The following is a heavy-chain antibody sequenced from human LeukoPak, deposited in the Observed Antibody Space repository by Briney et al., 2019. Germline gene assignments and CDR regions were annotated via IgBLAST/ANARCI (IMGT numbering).Heavy chain of an antibody. Sequence: GGSLRLSCAASGFTFSSYSMNWVRQAPGKGLEWVSYTSSSSSTIYYADSVKGRFTISRDNSKNTLYLQMNSLRAEDTAVYYCAKVVSGGEYDFWSGYNPFDYWGQGTLVTVSS. V-gene: IGHV3-48*01. CDR2: TSSSSSTI. CDR3: AKVVSGGEYDFWSGYNPFDY. CDR1: GFTFSSYS. J-gene: IGHJ4*02. D-gene: IGHD3-3*01.